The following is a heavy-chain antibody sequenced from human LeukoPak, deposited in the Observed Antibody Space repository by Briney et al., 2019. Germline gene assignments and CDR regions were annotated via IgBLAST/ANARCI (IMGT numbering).Heavy chain of an antibody. Sequence: PGGSLRLSCAASGFTFSSYSMNWVRQAPGKGLEWVANIKQDGSEKYYVDSVKGRFTISRDNAKNSLYLQMNSLRAEDTAVYYCARDLPYDYVWGSYRPNAFDIWGQGTMVTVSS. J-gene: IGHJ3*02. CDR1: GFTFSSYS. CDR2: IKQDGSEK. CDR3: ARDLPYDYVWGSYRPNAFDI. V-gene: IGHV3-7*01. D-gene: IGHD3-16*02.